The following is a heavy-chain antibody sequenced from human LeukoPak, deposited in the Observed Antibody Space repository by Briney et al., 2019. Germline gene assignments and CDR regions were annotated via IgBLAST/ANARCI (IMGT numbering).Heavy chain of an antibody. CDR1: GGSISSSSYY. CDR3: ARVTIYNRGPWFDP. Sequence: SETLSLTCTVSGGSISSSSYYWGWIRQPPGKGLEWIGSIYYSGSTYYNPSLKSRVTISVDTSKNQFSLKLSSVTAADTAVYYCARVTIYNRGPWFDPWGQGTLVTVSS. CDR2: IYYSGST. V-gene: IGHV4-39*07. J-gene: IGHJ5*02. D-gene: IGHD3-9*01.